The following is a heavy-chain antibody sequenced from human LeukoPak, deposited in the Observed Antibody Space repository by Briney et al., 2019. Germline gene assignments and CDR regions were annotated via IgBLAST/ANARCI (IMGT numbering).Heavy chain of an antibody. CDR3: ARIGYSSSSFDY. CDR1: GFTFSSYW. D-gene: IGHD6-6*01. Sequence: GGSLRLSCVASGFTFSSYWMSWVRQVPGKGLEWVANIKQDGSHIYYVDSLKGRFTISRGNAKNSLYLQMNSLRVEDTAVYYCARIGYSSSSFDYWGQGTLVTVSS. V-gene: IGHV3-7*01. CDR2: IKQDGSHI. J-gene: IGHJ4*02.